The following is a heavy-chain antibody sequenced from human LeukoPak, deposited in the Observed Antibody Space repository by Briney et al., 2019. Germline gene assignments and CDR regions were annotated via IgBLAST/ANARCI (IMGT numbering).Heavy chain of an antibody. Sequence: SQTLSLTCTVSGGSITSGSYYWSWIRQPAGKGLEWIGRIYTSGSTNYNPSLKSRVTISVDTSKNQFSLKLSSVTAADTAVYYCARHNDYYVVGGMDVWGQGTTVTVSS. V-gene: IGHV4-61*02. CDR3: ARHNDYYVVGGMDV. CDR2: IYTSGST. J-gene: IGHJ6*02. D-gene: IGHD3-10*02. CDR1: GGSITSGSYY.